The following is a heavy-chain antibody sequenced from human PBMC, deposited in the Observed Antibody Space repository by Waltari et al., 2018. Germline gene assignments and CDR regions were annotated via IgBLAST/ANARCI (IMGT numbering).Heavy chain of an antibody. J-gene: IGHJ4*02. CDR1: GGSISSSSYY. CDR3: ARDLRVATIGDYFDY. Sequence: QLQLQESGPGLVKPSETLSLTCTVSGGSISSSSYYWGWIRQPPGKGLEWIGSIYYSGSTYYNPSLKSRVTISVDTSKNQFSLKLSSVTAADTAVYYCARDLRVATIGDYFDYWGQGTLVTVCS. CDR2: IYYSGST. V-gene: IGHV4-39*07. D-gene: IGHD5-12*01.